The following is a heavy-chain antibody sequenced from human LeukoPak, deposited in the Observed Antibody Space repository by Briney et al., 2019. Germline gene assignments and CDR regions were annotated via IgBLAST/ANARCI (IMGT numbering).Heavy chain of an antibody. V-gene: IGHV4-59*11. CDR1: DDSFSSHY. CDR3: ARDLVTVTKGFDI. D-gene: IGHD4-17*01. CDR2: ISYIGST. J-gene: IGHJ3*02. Sequence: SETLSLTCAVSDDSFSSHYWTWIRQLPGKGLEWIGYISYIGSTNYNPSLKSRVTISIDTSKNQFSLKLTSVTAADTAVYYCARDLVTVTKGFDIWGQGTMVSVSS.